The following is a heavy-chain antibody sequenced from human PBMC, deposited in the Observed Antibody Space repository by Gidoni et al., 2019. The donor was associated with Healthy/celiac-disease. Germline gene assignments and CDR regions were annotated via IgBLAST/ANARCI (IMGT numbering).Heavy chain of an antibody. D-gene: IGHD6-6*01. Sequence: EVKLVEYGGGLVQPGGYLRLSCEASGFTVSSNYMRWVCQAPGKGLEWVSVIYSGGSTYYADFGKGRFTISRDNSKNTLYLQMNSLRAEDTAVYYCAREQQLVGAFDIWGQGTMVTVSS. CDR3: AREQQLVGAFDI. CDR1: GFTVSSNY. CDR2: IYSGGST. J-gene: IGHJ3*02. V-gene: IGHV3-66*01.